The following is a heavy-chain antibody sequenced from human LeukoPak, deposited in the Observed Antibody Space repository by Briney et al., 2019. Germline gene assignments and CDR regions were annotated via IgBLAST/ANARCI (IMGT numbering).Heavy chain of an antibody. CDR1: GYTFNTYG. D-gene: IGHD6-25*01. Sequence: VASVKVSCKASGYTFNTYGISWVRQAPGQGLEWMGWINAYNGDTNHAQKFQGRVTMTTDTSTTTAYMELGSLRSDDTAVYYCARDGSGHCFDPWGQGTLVTVSS. J-gene: IGHJ5*02. V-gene: IGHV1-18*04. CDR3: ARDGSGHCFDP. CDR2: INAYNGDT.